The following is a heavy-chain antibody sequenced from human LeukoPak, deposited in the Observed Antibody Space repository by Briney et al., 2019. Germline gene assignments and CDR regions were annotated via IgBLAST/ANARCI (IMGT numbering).Heavy chain of an antibody. V-gene: IGHV3-66*01. J-gene: IGHJ4*02. Sequence: GGPLRLSCAASGFTVSSNYMSWVRQAPGKGLEWVSVIYSGGSTYYADSVKGRFTISRDNSKNTLCLQMNSLRAEDTAVYYCARDPLYPGLGYWGQGTLVTVSS. D-gene: IGHD2-8*01. CDR3: ARDPLYPGLGY. CDR2: IYSGGST. CDR1: GFTVSSNY.